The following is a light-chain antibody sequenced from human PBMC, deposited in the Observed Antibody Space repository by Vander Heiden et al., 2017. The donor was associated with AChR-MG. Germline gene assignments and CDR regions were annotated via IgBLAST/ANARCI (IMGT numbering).Light chain of an antibody. CDR2: AAS. V-gene: IGKV1-27*01. CDR1: QGISNY. CDR3: QEETGAGLS. J-gene: IGKJ3*01. Sequence: DIQMTQSPSSLSASVGDRVTITCRASQGISNYLAWYQQKPVKVPKLLIYAASTLQSGVPSRFTGSASGTDFTLTISSLQPADVATYYCQEETGAGLSFGHGTNVDIK.